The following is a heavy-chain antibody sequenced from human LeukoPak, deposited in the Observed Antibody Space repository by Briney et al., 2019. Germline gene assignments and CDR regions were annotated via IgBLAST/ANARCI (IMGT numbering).Heavy chain of an antibody. D-gene: IGHD4-17*01. CDR3: ARHLGATVNTLYYFDY. Sequence: GESLKISCKGSGYSFTSYWIGWVRQMPGKGLEWMGIIYPGDSDTRYSPSFQGQVTISADKSISTAYLQWSSLKASDTAMYYCARHLGATVNTLYYFDYWGQGTLVTVSS. J-gene: IGHJ4*02. CDR1: GYSFTSYW. V-gene: IGHV5-51*01. CDR2: IYPGDSDT.